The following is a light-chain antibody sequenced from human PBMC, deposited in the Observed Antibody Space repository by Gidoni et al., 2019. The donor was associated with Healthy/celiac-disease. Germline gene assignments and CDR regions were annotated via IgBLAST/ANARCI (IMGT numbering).Light chain of an antibody. CDR1: SSDVGGYNY. Sequence: SALTRPRSLSGSPGQSVTISCTGTSSDVGGYNYVSWYQQHPGNAPKLMIYDVSKRPSGVPDRFSGSKSGNTASLTISGLQAEDEADYYCCSYAGSYVVFGGGTKLTVL. CDR2: DVS. CDR3: CSYAGSYVV. J-gene: IGLJ2*01. V-gene: IGLV2-11*01.